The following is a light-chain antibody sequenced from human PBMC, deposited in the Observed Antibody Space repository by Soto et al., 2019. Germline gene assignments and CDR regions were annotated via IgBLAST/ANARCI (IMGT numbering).Light chain of an antibody. Sequence: DIQMTQSPSSLSASVGDRVTITCQASQDIKNYLNWYQQKSGKAPKLLIYDASDLETGVPSRFSGSGSWTDFTFTIHSLQPEDIATYYCQQYDNLQLTFGGGTKVEIK. CDR2: DAS. CDR1: QDIKNY. V-gene: IGKV1-33*01. CDR3: QQYDNLQLT. J-gene: IGKJ4*01.